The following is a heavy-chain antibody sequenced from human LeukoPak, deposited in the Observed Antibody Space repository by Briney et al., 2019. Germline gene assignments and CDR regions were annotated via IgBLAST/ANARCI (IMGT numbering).Heavy chain of an antibody. CDR3: ARGGTYYDTLTGYYPDAFDI. CDR1: GGSISSGGYS. V-gene: IGHV4-30-2*01. Sequence: PSETLSLTCAVSGGSISSGGYSWSWIRQPPGKGLEWIGYIYHSGSTYYNPSLKSRVTISVDRSKNQFSLKLSSVTAADTAVYYCARGGTYYDTLTGYYPDAFDIWGQGTMVTVSS. D-gene: IGHD3-9*01. CDR2: IYHSGST. J-gene: IGHJ3*02.